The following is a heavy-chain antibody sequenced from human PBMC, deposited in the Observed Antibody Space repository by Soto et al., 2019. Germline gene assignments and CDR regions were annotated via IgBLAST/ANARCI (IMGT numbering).Heavy chain of an antibody. CDR3: ARDHPPNPDDYIWGSYRYWAFDI. J-gene: IGHJ3*02. CDR2: INAGNGNT. V-gene: IGHV1-3*01. CDR1: GYTFTSYA. D-gene: IGHD3-16*02. Sequence: QVQLVQSGAEVKKPGASVKVSCKASGYTFTSYAMHWVRQAPGQRLEWMGWINAGNGNTKYSQKFQGRVTITRDTSASTAYMELSSLRSEDTAVYYCARDHPPNPDDYIWGSYRYWAFDIWGQGTMVTVSS.